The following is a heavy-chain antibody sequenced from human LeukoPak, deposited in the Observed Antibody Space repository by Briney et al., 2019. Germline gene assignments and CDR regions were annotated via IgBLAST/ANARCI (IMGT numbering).Heavy chain of an antibody. CDR3: ARYYYDSSGYSPALDY. D-gene: IGHD3-22*01. CDR1: GFTFSTYT. J-gene: IGHJ4*02. CDR2: ISSSSSYI. Sequence: GGSLRLSCAASGFTFSTYTMNWVRQAPGKGLEWVSSISSSSSYIYYADSVKGRFTISRDNAKNSLYLQMNSLRAEDTAVYYCARYYYDSSGYSPALDYWGQGTLVTVSS. V-gene: IGHV3-21*01.